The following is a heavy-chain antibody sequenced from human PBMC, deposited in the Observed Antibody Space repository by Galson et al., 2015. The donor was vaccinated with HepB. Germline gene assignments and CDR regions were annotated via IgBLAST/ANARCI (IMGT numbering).Heavy chain of an antibody. V-gene: IGHV3-11*05. Sequence: SLRLSCAASGFTFSDYYMSWIRQAPGKGLEWVSYISSSSSYTNYADSVKGRFTISRDNAKNSLYVQMNSLRAEDTAVYYCARERGIVVVTTGAVDIWGQGTMVTVSS. CDR3: ARERGIVVVTTGAVDI. CDR2: ISSSSSYT. J-gene: IGHJ3*02. CDR1: GFTFSDYY. D-gene: IGHD3-22*01.